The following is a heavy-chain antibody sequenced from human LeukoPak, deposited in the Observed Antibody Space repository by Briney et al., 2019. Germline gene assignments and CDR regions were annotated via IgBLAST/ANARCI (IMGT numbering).Heavy chain of an antibody. CDR2: IYSGGST. J-gene: IGHJ5*02. CDR3: ARDTGSGWYNWFDP. Sequence: PGGSLRLSCAASGFTVSSNYMSWVRQAPGKGLEWVSVIYSGGSTYYADSVKGRFTISRDNSKNTLYLQMNSLRAEDTAVYYCARDTGSGWYNWFDPWGQGTLVTVSS. CDR1: GFTVSSNY. D-gene: IGHD6-19*01. V-gene: IGHV3-66*01.